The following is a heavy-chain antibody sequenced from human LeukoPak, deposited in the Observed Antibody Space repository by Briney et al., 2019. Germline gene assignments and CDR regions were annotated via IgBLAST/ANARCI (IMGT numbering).Heavy chain of an antibody. CDR3: ARGKKDYYHMDV. CDR1: GGTFSSYA. J-gene: IGHJ6*03. V-gene: IGHV1-69*05. Sequence: ASVKVSCKASGGTFSSYAISWVRQAPGQGLEWMGGIIPIFGTANYAQKFQGRVTITTDESTSTAYMELSSLRSEDTAVYYCARGKKDYYHMDVWGKGTTVTVSS. CDR2: IIPIFGTA.